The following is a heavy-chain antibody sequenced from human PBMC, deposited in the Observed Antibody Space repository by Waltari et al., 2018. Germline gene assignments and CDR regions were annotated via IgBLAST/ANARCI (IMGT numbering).Heavy chain of an antibody. V-gene: IGHV3-7*01. Sequence: EVQLVESGGGLVQPGGSLRLACSTSGFPLSEYWMTWVRQAPGKGLEWVGNIKTDGREEYYTDSVKGRFIISRDNAKNSLFLQMDSLRVEDTAVYYCARDGDRNYDYWGQGTLVTVSS. CDR2: IKTDGREE. CDR3: ARDGDRNYDY. J-gene: IGHJ4*02. CDR1: GFPLSEYW. D-gene: IGHD1-7*01.